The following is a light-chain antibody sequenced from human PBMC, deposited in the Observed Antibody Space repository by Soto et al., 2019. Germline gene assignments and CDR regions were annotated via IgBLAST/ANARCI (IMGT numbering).Light chain of an antibody. J-gene: IGKJ4*01. CDR3: LQDYNSPLT. Sequence: EIVMTQSPATLSVSPGEGATLSCMAIQGIGDTLAWYQQKPGQTPRLLIYYTSIRSTGVPARFSGSRSGTEFTLTITSLPSEDSATYYCLQDYNSPLTFGGGTKVDIK. CDR2: YTS. V-gene: IGKV3-15*01. CDR1: QGIGDT.